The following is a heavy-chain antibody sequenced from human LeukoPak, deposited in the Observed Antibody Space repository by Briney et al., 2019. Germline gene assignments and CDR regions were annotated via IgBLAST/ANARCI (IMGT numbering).Heavy chain of an antibody. V-gene: IGHV4-59*01. CDR1: GGSIRSWS. CDR2: IYDRGNT. D-gene: IGHD1-1*01. CDR3: ARYLTQLGYFDF. Sequence: PSQTLSLTCTVSGGSIRSWSWSWIRQPPRKGLEWIGDIYDRGNTNYNPSLKSRVTISADTSKNQFSLRLSSVTAADTAVYYCARYLTQLGYFDFWGQGTLVTVSS. J-gene: IGHJ4*02.